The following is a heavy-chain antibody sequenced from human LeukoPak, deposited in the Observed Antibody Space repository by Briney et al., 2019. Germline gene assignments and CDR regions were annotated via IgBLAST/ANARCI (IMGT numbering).Heavy chain of an antibody. J-gene: IGHJ3*02. Sequence: GGSLRLSCAASGFIVSSNYMSWVRQAPGKGLEWVSVIYIDGTTYYADSVKGRFTISRDQANNTLYLQMNSLRAEDTAVYYCARSRSSAMGDAFDIWGQGTMVTVSS. CDR2: IYIDGTT. D-gene: IGHD2-2*01. CDR3: ARSRSSAMGDAFDI. V-gene: IGHV3-53*01. CDR1: GFIVSSNY.